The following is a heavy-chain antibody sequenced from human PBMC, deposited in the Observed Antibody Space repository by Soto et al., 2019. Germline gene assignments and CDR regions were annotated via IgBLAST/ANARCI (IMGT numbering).Heavy chain of an antibody. D-gene: IGHD3-3*01. CDR1: GYSFTSYW. Sequence: GESLKISCKGSGYSFTSYWIAWVRQMPGEGLEWMGIIYPGDSDTRYSPSFQGQVTISADKSINSVYLQWSSLKASDTATYYCARQASTIFGVVKDYYYYYGMDVWGQGTTVTVSS. V-gene: IGHV5-51*01. CDR2: IYPGDSDT. J-gene: IGHJ6*02. CDR3: ARQASTIFGVVKDYYYYYGMDV.